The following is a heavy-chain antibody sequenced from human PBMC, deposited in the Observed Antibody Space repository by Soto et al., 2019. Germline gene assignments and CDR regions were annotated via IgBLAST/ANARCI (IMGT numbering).Heavy chain of an antibody. CDR2: IYSGGST. Sequence: GGSLRLSCAASGFNVSSNYMSWVRQAPGKGLEWVSVIYSGGSTYYADSVKGRFIISRDDSKNTLFLQMNSLRAEDTAVYYCARGGRISGVYWGQGTLVTVSS. CDR1: GFNVSSNY. D-gene: IGHD1-26*01. CDR3: ARGGRISGVY. J-gene: IGHJ4*02. V-gene: IGHV3-66*01.